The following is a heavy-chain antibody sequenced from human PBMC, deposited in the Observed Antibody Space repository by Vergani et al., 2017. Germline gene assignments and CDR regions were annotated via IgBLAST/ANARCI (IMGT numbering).Heavy chain of an antibody. CDR1: GFTFSSYA. CDR2: ISYDGSNK. J-gene: IGHJ6*03. Sequence: QVQLVESGGGVVQPGRSLRLSCAASGFTFSSYAMHWVRQAPGKGLEWVAVISYDGSNKYYADSVKGRFTISRDNSKNTLYLQMNSLRAEDTAVYYCARDRHYYFWSGYNRDCYYYYLDVWGKGTTVTVSS. D-gene: IGHD3-3*01. V-gene: IGHV3-30-3*01. CDR3: ARDRHYYFWSGYNRDCYYYYLDV.